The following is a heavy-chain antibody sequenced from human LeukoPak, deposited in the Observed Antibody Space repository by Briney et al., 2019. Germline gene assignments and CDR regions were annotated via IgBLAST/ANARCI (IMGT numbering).Heavy chain of an antibody. CDR2: IYSGGST. V-gene: IGHV3-53*04. CDR3: AREPVLGYCSGGSCYGGRDYYYGMDV. D-gene: IGHD2-15*01. CDR1: GFTVSSYY. J-gene: IGHJ6*02. Sequence: GGSLRLSCAASGFTVSSYYMSWVRQAPGKGLEWVSVIYSGGSTYYADSVKGRFTISRHNSKNTLYLQMNSLRAEDTAGYYCAREPVLGYCSGGSCYGGRDYYYGMDVWGQGTTVTVSS.